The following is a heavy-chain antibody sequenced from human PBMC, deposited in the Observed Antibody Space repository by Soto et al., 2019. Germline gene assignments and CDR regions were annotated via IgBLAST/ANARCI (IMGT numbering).Heavy chain of an antibody. CDR1: GGSISSSNW. J-gene: IGHJ6*02. CDR2: IYHSGST. D-gene: IGHD1-26*01. V-gene: IGHV4-4*02. Sequence: QVQLQESGPGLVKPSGTLSLTCAVSGGSISSSNWWSWVRQPPGKGLEWIGEIYHSGSTNYNPSLKRRVTISVDKSKNQFALKLSSVTAADTAVYYCARVSGSYYYGMDVWGQGTTVTVSS. CDR3: ARVSGSYYYGMDV.